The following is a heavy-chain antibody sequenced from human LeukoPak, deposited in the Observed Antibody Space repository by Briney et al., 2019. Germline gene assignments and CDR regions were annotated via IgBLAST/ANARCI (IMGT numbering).Heavy chain of an antibody. Sequence: GASVKVSCKASGYTFTGYYMHWVRQAPGQGLEWMGWINLNSGGTNYAQKFQGRVTMTRDTSISTAYMELSRLRSDDTAVYYCARDGLEATGMDVWGQGTTVTVSS. CDR2: INLNSGGT. V-gene: IGHV1-2*02. CDR1: GYTFTGYY. D-gene: IGHD1-1*01. J-gene: IGHJ6*02. CDR3: ARDGLEATGMDV.